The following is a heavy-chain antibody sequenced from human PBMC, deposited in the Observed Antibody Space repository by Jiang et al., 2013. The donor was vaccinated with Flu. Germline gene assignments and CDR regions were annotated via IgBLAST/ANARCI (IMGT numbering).Heavy chain of an antibody. J-gene: IGHJ5*02. CDR1: GYTFTHYA. D-gene: IGHD4-11*01. V-gene: IGHV7-4-1*02. CDR3: ARTADLNDYLDILDL. CDR2: LNTNTGNP. Sequence: KPGASVRVSCKASGYTFTHYALNWVRQAPGQGLEWMGWLNTNTGNPTYAQGFTGRFVFSLDSYASTSFLQISSLKAEDTAVYYCARTADLNDYLDILDLWGQGTLVTVSS.